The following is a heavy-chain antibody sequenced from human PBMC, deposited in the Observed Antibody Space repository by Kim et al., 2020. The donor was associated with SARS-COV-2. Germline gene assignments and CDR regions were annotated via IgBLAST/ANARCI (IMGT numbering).Heavy chain of an antibody. Sequence: GGSLRLSCAASGFTFSSYSMNWVRQAPGKGLEWVSSISSSSSYIYYADSVKGRFTISRDNAKNSLYLQMNSLRAEDTAVYYCARDVGARRHRRYYYYGMDVWGQGTTVTVSS. J-gene: IGHJ6*02. CDR1: GFTFSSYS. D-gene: IGHD1-26*01. CDR3: ARDVGARRHRRYYYYGMDV. CDR2: ISSSSSYI. V-gene: IGHV3-21*01.